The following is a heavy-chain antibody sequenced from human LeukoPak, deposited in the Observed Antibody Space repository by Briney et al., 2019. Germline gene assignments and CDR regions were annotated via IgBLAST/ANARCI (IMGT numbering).Heavy chain of an antibody. CDR1: GFTFRSHA. J-gene: IGHJ3*02. Sequence: GGSLRLSCAASGFTFRSHAMSWVRQAPGKGLEWVAVISYDGSNKYYADSVKGRFTISRDNSKNTLYLQMNSLRAEDTAVYYCARNNWNSLGGAFDIWGQGTMVTVSS. CDR2: ISYDGSNK. V-gene: IGHV3-30*04. CDR3: ARNNWNSLGGAFDI. D-gene: IGHD1-7*01.